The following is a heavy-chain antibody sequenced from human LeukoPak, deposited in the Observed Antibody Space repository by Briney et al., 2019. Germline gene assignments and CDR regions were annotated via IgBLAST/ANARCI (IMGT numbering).Heavy chain of an antibody. CDR2: IYHSEST. CDR3: ARDRLGIRRYFDL. V-gene: IGHV4-4*02. J-gene: IGHJ2*01. Sequence: SETLSLTCAVSGGSISSSNWWSWVRQPPGKGLEWIGEIYHSESTNYNPSLKSRVTISVDKSKNQFSLKLSSVTAADTAVYYCARDRLGIRRYFDLWGRDTLVTVSS. D-gene: IGHD7-27*01. CDR1: GGSISSSNW.